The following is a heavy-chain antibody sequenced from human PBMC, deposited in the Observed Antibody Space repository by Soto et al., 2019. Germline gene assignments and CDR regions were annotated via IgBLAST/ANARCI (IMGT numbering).Heavy chain of an antibody. V-gene: IGHV1-69*13. CDR1: GGTFSSYA. J-gene: IGHJ5*02. Sequence: SVKVSCKASGGTFSSYAISWVRQAPGQGLEWMGGIIPIFGTANYAQKFQGRVTITADESTSTAYMELSSLRSEDTAVYYCAREGSAVVVVAATDNWFDPWGQGTLGTVSS. D-gene: IGHD2-15*01. CDR3: AREGSAVVVVAATDNWFDP. CDR2: IIPIFGTA.